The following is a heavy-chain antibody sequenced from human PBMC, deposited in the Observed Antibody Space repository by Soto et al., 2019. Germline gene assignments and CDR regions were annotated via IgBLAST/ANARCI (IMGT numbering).Heavy chain of an antibody. V-gene: IGHV3-7*05. D-gene: IGHD2-15*01. CDR3: ERDQDAANYYYYYGMDV. Sequence: EVQLVESGGGLVQPGGSLRLSCAASGFTFSSYWMSWVRQAPGKGLEWVANIKQDGSEKYYVDSVKGRFTISRDNAQNSLYLQMNSLRAEDTAVYYCERDQDAANYYYYYGMDVWGQGTTVTVSS. CDR2: IKQDGSEK. J-gene: IGHJ6*02. CDR1: GFTFSSYW.